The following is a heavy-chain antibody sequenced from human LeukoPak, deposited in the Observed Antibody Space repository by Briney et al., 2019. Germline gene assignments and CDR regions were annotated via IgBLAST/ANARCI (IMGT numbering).Heavy chain of an antibody. V-gene: IGHV3-30*04. CDR1: GFTFITYE. CDR2: ISSDGSSK. D-gene: IGHD2-2*01. J-gene: IGHJ3*02. CDR3: ARDRDCSSTTCFNAFDI. Sequence: PGRSLRLSCAASGFTFITYEMHWVRQAPGKGLEWVAVISSDGSSKYYTDSVEGRFTLSRDNSKNTLYLQVNSLRAEDTAVYYCARDRDCSSTTCFNAFDIWGQGRMVTVSS.